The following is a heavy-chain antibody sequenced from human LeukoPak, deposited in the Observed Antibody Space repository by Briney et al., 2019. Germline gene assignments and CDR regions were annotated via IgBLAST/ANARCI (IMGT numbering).Heavy chain of an antibody. J-gene: IGHJ4*02. D-gene: IGHD6-19*01. V-gene: IGHV1-24*01. Sequence: ASVKVSCKVSGYTLTELSMHWVRQAPGKGLEWMGGFDPEGGETIYAQKFQGRVTMTEDTSTDTAYMELSSLRSEDTAVYYCATHLGYSSGLDYWGQGTLVTVSS. CDR1: GYTLTELS. CDR3: ATHLGYSSGLDY. CDR2: FDPEGGET.